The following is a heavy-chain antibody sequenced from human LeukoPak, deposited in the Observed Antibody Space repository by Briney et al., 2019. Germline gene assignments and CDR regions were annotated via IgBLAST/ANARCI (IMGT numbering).Heavy chain of an antibody. CDR1: GGTFSSYA. CDR3: ARGYGDYRKSSWFDP. J-gene: IGHJ5*02. Sequence: GSSVKVSCKASGGTFSSYAISWVRQAPGQGLEWMGRIIPILGIASYAQKFQGRVTITADKSTSTAYMELSSLRSEDTAVYYCARGYGDYRKSSWFDPWGQGTLVTVSS. CDR2: IIPILGIA. V-gene: IGHV1-69*04. D-gene: IGHD4-17*01.